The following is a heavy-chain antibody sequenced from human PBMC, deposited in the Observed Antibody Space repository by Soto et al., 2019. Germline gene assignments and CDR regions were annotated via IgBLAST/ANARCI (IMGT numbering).Heavy chain of an antibody. CDR3: ARHKQGPPKYFDY. D-gene: IGHD6-13*01. Sequence: PSETLSLTCTVSGGSISSTDHYWGWIRQPPGKGLEWIGSIYYSGSTYYNPSLKSRVTISVDTSKNQFSLKLSSVTAADTAVYYCARHKQGPPKYFDYWGQGTLVTVSS. CDR1: GGSISSTDHY. CDR2: IYYSGST. J-gene: IGHJ4*02. V-gene: IGHV4-39*01.